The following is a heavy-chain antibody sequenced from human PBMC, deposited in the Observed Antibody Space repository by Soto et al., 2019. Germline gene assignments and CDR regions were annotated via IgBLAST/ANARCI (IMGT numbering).Heavy chain of an antibody. D-gene: IGHD1-7*01. V-gene: IGHV3-30*18. CDR3: AKDFELPDGDYYHYGMDV. J-gene: IGHJ6*02. CDR2: ISYEGSHK. Sequence: QVQLVESGGGVVQSGGSLRLSCLASGFDFSSHGMYWVRQAPGRGLEWVALISYEGSHKFYVDSLKGRFTISRDNSKHTLHLHMSSLRPEDTALYHCAKDFELPDGDYYHYGMDVWGQGTTVSVSS. CDR1: GFDFSSHG.